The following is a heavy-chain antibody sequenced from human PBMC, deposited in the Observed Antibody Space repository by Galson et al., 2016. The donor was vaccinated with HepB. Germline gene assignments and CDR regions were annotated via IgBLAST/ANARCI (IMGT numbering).Heavy chain of an antibody. CDR1: GDSVSSNSAA. Sequence: CAISGDSVSSNSAAWNWFRQSTSRGLEWLGRIYYRSKWYNDYRLSLKTRININADTSRNEVSLQLKSVTLEDTAVYYCARARSRGWSDAFDYWGQGTLVTISS. CDR2: IYYRSKWYN. V-gene: IGHV6-1*01. J-gene: IGHJ4*02. CDR3: ARARSRGWSDAFDY. D-gene: IGHD6-19*01.